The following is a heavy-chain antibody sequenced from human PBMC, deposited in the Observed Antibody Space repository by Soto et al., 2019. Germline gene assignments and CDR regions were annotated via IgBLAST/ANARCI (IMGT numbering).Heavy chain of an antibody. CDR3: ARGPSYYDSSGYYPPDY. CDR1: GYTFTGYY. J-gene: IGHJ4*02. V-gene: IGHV1-2*04. D-gene: IGHD3-22*01. Sequence: QVQLVQSGAEVKKPGASVKVSCKASGYTFTGYYMHWVRQAPGQGLEWMGWINPNSGGTNYAQKFQGWVTMTRDTSISTAYMELSRLRSDDTAVYYCARGPSYYDSSGYYPPDYWGQGTLVTVSS. CDR2: INPNSGGT.